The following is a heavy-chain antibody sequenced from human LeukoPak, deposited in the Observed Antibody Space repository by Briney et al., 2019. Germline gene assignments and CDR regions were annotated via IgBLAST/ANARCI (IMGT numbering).Heavy chain of an antibody. CDR2: IYSGGST. J-gene: IGHJ4*02. D-gene: IGHD3-22*01. CDR3: ARDNPYYYDSSGYYFLTFDY. V-gene: IGHV3-66*01. CDR1: GFTFSSYW. Sequence: PGGSLRLSCATSGFTFSSYWMHWVRQAPGKGLEWVSVIYSGGSTYYADSVKGRFTISRDNSKNTLYLQMNSLRAEDTAVYYCARDNPYYYDSSGYYFLTFDYWGQGTLVTVSS.